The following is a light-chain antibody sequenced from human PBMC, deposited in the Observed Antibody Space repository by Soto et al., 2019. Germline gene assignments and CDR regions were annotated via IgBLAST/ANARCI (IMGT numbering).Light chain of an antibody. CDR3: QQYDGYSPWT. Sequence: DIQMTQSPSALSASVGDRATITCRASQSISSWLAWYQQKPGKAPKLLIYDASTLQSGVPSRYSGSGSGTEFTLTISNLQPDDFATYYCQQYDGYSPWTFGQGTKVDIK. CDR1: QSISSW. CDR2: DAS. J-gene: IGKJ1*01. V-gene: IGKV1-5*01.